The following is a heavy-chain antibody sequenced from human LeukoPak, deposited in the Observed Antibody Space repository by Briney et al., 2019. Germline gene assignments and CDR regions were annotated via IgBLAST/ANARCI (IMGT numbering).Heavy chain of an antibody. CDR1: GFTFSSYS. V-gene: IGHV3-21*01. CDR3: ARDPIGGLYYYYMDV. CDR2: ISSSGSYI. D-gene: IGHD4-23*01. Sequence: GGSLRLSCAASGFTFSSYSMNWVRQAPGKGLEWVSSISSSGSYIYYADSVKGRFTISRDNAKNSLYLQMNSLRAEDTAVYYCARDPIGGLYYYYMDVWGKGTTVTVSS. J-gene: IGHJ6*03.